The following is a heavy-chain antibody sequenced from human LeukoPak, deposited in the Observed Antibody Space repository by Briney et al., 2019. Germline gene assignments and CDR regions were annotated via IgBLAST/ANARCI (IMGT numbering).Heavy chain of an antibody. D-gene: IGHD3-16*01. Sequence: GRALRLSCAASGFTFSSYAMRWVRQAPGKGLEWVAVMSFDGGNTYYADSVKGRFTISRDNSKNTLYLQMNSLRAEDTAVYYCARFDYLDYWGQGTLVTVSS. CDR3: ARFDYLDY. CDR1: GFTFSSYA. V-gene: IGHV3-30-3*01. J-gene: IGHJ4*02. CDR2: MSFDGGNT.